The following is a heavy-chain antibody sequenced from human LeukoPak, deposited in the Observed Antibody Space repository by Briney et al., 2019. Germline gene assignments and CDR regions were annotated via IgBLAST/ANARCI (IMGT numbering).Heavy chain of an antibody. J-gene: IGHJ6*03. V-gene: IGHV3-53*01. CDR1: GFTFSSYA. CDR3: ARVLSGRGSLYDYYYYMDV. CDR2: TYSNGRT. D-gene: IGHD3-10*01. Sequence: GGSLRLSCVASGFTFSSYAIHWVRQAPGKGLEWVSVTYSNGRTYYADSVKGRFTISRDISKNTLYLQMNSLRAEDTAVYYCARVLSGRGSLYDYYYYMDVWGKGTTVTISS.